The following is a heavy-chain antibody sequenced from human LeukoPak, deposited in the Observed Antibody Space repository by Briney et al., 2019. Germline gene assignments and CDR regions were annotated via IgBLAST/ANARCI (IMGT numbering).Heavy chain of an antibody. D-gene: IGHD6-13*01. CDR3: ARDFLAAAGTRWFDP. V-gene: IGHV4-59*12. CDR2: IYYSGST. Sequence: KPSETLSLTCTVSGGSISSYYWSWIRQSPGKGLDWIGYIYYSGSTNYNPSLKSRVTKSVDTSKNQFSLKLSSVTAADTAVYYCARDFLAAAGTRWFDPWGQGTLVTVSS. J-gene: IGHJ5*02. CDR1: GGSISSYY.